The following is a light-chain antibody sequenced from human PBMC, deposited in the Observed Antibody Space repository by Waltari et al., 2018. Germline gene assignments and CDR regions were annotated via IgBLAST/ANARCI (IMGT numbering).Light chain of an antibody. CDR2: DAS. CDR3: QQSYTSPFT. J-gene: IGKJ4*01. V-gene: IGKV3-11*01. Sequence: EVVLTQSPATLSLSPGERATLSCRASQSIRTYLAWYQQKPGQAPRLLIYDASKRATDSPARFSGSGSGTDFILTISSLEPEDFAIYYCQQSYTSPFTFGGGTKV. CDR1: QSIRTY.